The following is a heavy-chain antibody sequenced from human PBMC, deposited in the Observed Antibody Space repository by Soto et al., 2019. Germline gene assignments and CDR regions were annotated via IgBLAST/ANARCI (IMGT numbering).Heavy chain of an antibody. CDR2: LNGNGDHT. CDR1: GFSFKKHA. D-gene: IGHD2-2*01. Sequence: EEQLLESGGDLVRPGGSLKLSCEGSGFSFKKHAMSWVRQAPGKGLEWVAGLNGNGDHTYYAPSVRARCTISGDKSKKPAFLQPNSLRCADTGVCLCSRLITLVLPAASVLGTWGQGTRVSVPS. J-gene: IGHJ5*02. V-gene: IGHV3-23*01. CDR3: SRLITLVLPAASVLGT.